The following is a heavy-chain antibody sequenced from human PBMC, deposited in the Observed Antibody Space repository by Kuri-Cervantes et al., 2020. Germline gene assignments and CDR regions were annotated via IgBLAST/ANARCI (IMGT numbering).Heavy chain of an antibody. V-gene: IGHV4-30-4*01. D-gene: IGHD2-21*02. CDR2: IYYSGST. J-gene: IGHJ3*02. Sequence: SETLSLTCTVSGGSISSGDYYWSWIRQHPGKGLEWIGYIYYSGSTYYNPSLKSRVTISVDTSKNQFCLKLSSVTAADTAVYYCASRGVVTAAFDIWGQGTMVTVSS. CDR3: ASRGVVTAAFDI. CDR1: GGSISSGDYY.